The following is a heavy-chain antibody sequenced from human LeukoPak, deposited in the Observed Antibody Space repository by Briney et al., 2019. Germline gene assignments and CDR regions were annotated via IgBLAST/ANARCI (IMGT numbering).Heavy chain of an antibody. V-gene: IGHV1-69*05. J-gene: IGHJ5*02. CDR3: ASLSKDYGDYVESGSSWFDP. Sequence: SVKVSCKAYGGTFSSYAISWVRQAPGQGLEWMGGIIPIFGTANYAQKFQGRVTITTDESTSTAYMELSSLRSEDTAVYYCASLSKDYGDYVESGSSWFDPWGQGTLVTVSS. CDR1: GGTFSSYA. CDR2: IIPIFGTA. D-gene: IGHD4-17*01.